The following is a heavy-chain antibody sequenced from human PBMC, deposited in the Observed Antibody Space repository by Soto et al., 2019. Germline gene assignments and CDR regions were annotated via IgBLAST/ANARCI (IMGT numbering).Heavy chain of an antibody. J-gene: IGHJ4*02. Sequence: QVQLQQSGPGLVKPSQTLSLTCDISGDSVSSNSATWNWIRQSPSRGLEWLGRTYYRSKWYNDYAVSVKSRININPDTSKNQFSLQVTSVTPEDTALYFCARGGAIPVAGFDHWGQGTLVTVSS. CDR3: ARGGAIPVAGFDH. CDR1: GDSVSSNSAT. CDR2: TYYRSKWYN. D-gene: IGHD6-19*01. V-gene: IGHV6-1*01.